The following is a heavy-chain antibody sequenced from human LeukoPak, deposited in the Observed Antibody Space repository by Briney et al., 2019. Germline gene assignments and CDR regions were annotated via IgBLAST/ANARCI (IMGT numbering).Heavy chain of an antibody. CDR2: TYYRSKWYN. CDR1: GDSVSSNSAA. CDR3: VRDDGIGLDAFDV. V-gene: IGHV6-1*01. Sequence: SQTLSLTCAVSGDSVSSNSAAWNWIRQSPSRGLEWLGRTYYRSKWYNDYAVSVKSRITINPDTSKNQFSLQLYSVTPEDTAVYYCVRDDGIGLDAFDVWSPGTMVTVSS. D-gene: IGHD1-14*01. J-gene: IGHJ3*01.